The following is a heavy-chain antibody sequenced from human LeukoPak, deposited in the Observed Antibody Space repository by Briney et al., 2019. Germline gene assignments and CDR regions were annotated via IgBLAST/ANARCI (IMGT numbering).Heavy chain of an antibody. CDR1: GYIFINYY. J-gene: IGHJ4*02. V-gene: IGHV1-46*01. Sequence: ASVKVSCTASGYIFINYYIHWVRQAPGQGLEWMGVINPSDGSTNYAQKYQDRVTMTRDTSTGTVYMQLSSLRSDDTAVYYCARDVAREFDYWGQGTLVTVSS. CDR2: INPSDGST. CDR3: ARDVAREFDY.